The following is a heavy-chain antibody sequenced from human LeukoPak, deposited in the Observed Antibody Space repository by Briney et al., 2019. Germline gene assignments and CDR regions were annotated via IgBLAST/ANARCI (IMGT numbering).Heavy chain of an antibody. CDR3: ARGLGDSSGYYSNWFDP. CDR2: INPNSGDT. Sequence: ASVKVSCKASRYTFTDYYVHWVRQAPGQGLEWMGRINPNSGDTNFAQKLQGRVTMTRDTSISTADMELSRLRSDDTAVYYCARGLGDSSGYYSNWFDPWGQGTLVTVSS. V-gene: IGHV1-2*06. J-gene: IGHJ5*02. CDR1: RYTFTDYY. D-gene: IGHD3-22*01.